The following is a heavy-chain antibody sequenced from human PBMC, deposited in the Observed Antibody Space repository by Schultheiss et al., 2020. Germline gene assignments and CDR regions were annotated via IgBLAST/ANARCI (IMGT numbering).Heavy chain of an antibody. V-gene: IGHV4-61*05. D-gene: IGHD6-19*01. CDR1: GGSISSSSYY. J-gene: IGHJ4*02. CDR2: IYYSGST. CDR3: ARGSRYTSGWRTSDY. Sequence: SETLSLTCTVSGGSISSSSYYWSWIRQPPGKGLEWIGYIYYSGSTNYNPSLKSRVTISVDKSKNQFSLNLTSVTAADTAIYYCARGSRYTSGWRTSDYWGQGTLVTVSS.